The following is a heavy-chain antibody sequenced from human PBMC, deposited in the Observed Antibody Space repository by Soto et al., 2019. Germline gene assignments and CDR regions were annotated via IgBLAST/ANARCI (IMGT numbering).Heavy chain of an antibody. CDR2: ISGTGGST. CDR1: VFTVNNYA. D-gene: IGHD6-13*01. V-gene: IGHV3-23*01. CDR3: AKGTAEIGTFDY. J-gene: IGHJ4*02. Sequence: GALRLSGAASVFTVNNYAMSWVRQAPGKGLEWVSTISGTGGSTYHADSVKGRFTISRDNSKNTLYLQMNSLRAEDTAVYYCAKGTAEIGTFDYWGQGSLVTVSS.